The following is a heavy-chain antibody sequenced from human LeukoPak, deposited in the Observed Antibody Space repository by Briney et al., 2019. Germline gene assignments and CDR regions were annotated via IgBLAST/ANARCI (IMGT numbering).Heavy chain of an antibody. CDR3: ARDTVAVAGGFDY. D-gene: IGHD6-19*01. J-gene: IGHJ4*02. CDR2: ISSSSSYI. V-gene: IGHV3-21*01. Sequence: PGGSLRLSCAASGFTFSSYSMNWVRQAPGKGLEWVSSISSSSSYIYYADSVKGRFTISRDNAKNSLYLQMNSLRAEDTAVYYCARDTVAVAGGFDYWGQGTLVTDSS. CDR1: GFTFSSYS.